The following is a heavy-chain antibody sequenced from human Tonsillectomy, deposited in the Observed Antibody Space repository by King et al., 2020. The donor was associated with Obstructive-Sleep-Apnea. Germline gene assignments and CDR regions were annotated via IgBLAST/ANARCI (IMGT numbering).Heavy chain of an antibody. CDR3: ARGGGYFFDY. D-gene: IGHD3-16*01. Sequence: VQLQESGPGLVKPSVTLSLTCAVSGGSISSNNWWNWVRQPPGKGLEWIGEIFHSGSTNYNPSLKSRGTISIDKSKNHFSLMLSSVTAADTAVYYCARGGGYFFDYWGQGALFTVSS. CDR2: IFHSGST. V-gene: IGHV4-4*02. CDR1: GGSISSNNW. J-gene: IGHJ4*02.